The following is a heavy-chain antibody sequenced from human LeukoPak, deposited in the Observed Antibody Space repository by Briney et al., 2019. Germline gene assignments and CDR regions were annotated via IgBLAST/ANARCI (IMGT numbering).Heavy chain of an antibody. CDR2: IYSGGSV. J-gene: IGHJ4*02. V-gene: IGHV3-53*01. CDR3: AGAPVLQFSECLLLTNFDY. D-gene: IGHD3-3*01. CDR1: GFTSTGNN. Sequence: GGSLRLSRAASGFTSTGNNMCAGPQAPGKGLEWVSVIYSGGSVYYADSVKGRFTISRDNAKNSLYLQMNSLRAEDTAVYYCAGAPVLQFSECLLLTNFDYWGQGTLVTVSS.